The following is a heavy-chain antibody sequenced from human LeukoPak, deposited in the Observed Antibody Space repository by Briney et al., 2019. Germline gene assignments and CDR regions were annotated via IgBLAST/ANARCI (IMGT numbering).Heavy chain of an antibody. Sequence: PGGSLRLSCAASGFTFSSYAMSWVRQAPGKGLEWVSAISGSGGSTYYADSVKGRFTISRDNSKNTLYLQMNSLRAEDMALYYCAKGTQDGYNLLLDYWGQGTLVTVSS. D-gene: IGHD5-24*01. CDR1: GFTFSSYA. J-gene: IGHJ4*02. CDR3: AKGTQDGYNLLLDY. CDR2: ISGSGGST. V-gene: IGHV3-23*01.